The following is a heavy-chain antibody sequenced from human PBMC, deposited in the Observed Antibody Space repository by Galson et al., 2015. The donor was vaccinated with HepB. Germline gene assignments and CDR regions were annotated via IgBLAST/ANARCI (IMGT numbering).Heavy chain of an antibody. CDR3: ARIQGWGELAFDY. V-gene: IGHV3-48*03. CDR2: ITSDSSAI. CDR1: GFGFTYHG. Sequence: SLRLSCAASGFGFTYHGMNWVRQAPGKGLEWVSYITSDSSAIYYADSVKGRFIVSRDDAEKTLYLQMNGLRVEDTAVYYCARIQGWGELAFDYWGRGSLVTVSS. D-gene: IGHD3-16*01. J-gene: IGHJ4*01.